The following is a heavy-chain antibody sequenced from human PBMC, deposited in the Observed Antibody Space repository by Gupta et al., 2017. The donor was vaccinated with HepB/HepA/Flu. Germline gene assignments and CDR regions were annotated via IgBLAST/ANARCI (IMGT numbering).Heavy chain of an antibody. V-gene: IGHV2-5*02. D-gene: IGHD3-22*01. Sequence: QITLKESGPTLVKPTQTLTLTCTFSGFSLSTSGVGVGWIRQPPGKALEWLALIYWDDDKRYSPSLKSRLTITKDTSKNQVVLTMTNMDPVDTATYYCAHRDSLPLDGSSGWGYFDYWGQGTLVTVSS. J-gene: IGHJ4*02. CDR2: IYWDDDK. CDR3: AHRDSLPLDGSSGWGYFDY. CDR1: GFSLSTSGVG.